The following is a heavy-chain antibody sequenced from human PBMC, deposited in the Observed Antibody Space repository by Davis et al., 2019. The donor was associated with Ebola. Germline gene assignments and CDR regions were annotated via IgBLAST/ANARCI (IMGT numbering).Heavy chain of an antibody. V-gene: IGHV3-53*05. CDR1: GFTVSSNY. CDR2: IYSGGST. J-gene: IGHJ5*02. D-gene: IGHD3-3*01. Sequence: PGGSLRLSCAASGFTVSSNYMSWVRQAPGKGLEWVSVIYSGGSTYYADSVKGRFTISRDNSKNTLYLQMNSLRAEDTAVYYCAKDFPGRTYYDFWSGDPWGQGTLVTVSS. CDR3: AKDFPGRTYYDFWSGDP.